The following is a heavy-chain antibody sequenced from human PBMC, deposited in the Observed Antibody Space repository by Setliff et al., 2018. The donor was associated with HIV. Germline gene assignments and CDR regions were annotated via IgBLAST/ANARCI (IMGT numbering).Heavy chain of an antibody. D-gene: IGHD4-17*01. V-gene: IGHV3-11*05. CDR1: GFTFSDYY. CDR2: ISSSGSFT. J-gene: IGHJ4*02. CDR3: AKALYGHSSAVGPDF. Sequence: GGSLRLSCAASGFTFSDYYMSWIRQAPGKGLEWVSYISSSGSFTNYADSVKGRFTISRDNAKNSLYLQMSSLKVDDTAIYFCAKALYGHSSAVGPDFWGQGTLVTVSS.